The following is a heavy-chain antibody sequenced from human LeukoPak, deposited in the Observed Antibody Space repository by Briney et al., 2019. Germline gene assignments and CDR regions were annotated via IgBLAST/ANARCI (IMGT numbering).Heavy chain of an antibody. CDR2: ISSGSSYI. CDR3: ATGVRGYNSALDY. D-gene: IGHD6-19*01. CDR1: GFTFSSYS. V-gene: IGHV3-21*01. Sequence: GGSLRLSCAASGFTFSSYSMNWVRQAPGKGLEWVSSISSGSSYIYYADSVKGRFTISRDNAKNSLYLQMNSLRAEDTAVYYCATGVRGYNSALDYWGQGTLVTVSS. J-gene: IGHJ4*02.